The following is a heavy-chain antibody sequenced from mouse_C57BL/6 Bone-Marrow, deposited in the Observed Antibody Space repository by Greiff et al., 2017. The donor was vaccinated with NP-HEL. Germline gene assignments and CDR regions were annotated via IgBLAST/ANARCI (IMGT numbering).Heavy chain of an antibody. D-gene: IGHD1-1*01. CDR3: ASSYGSSPWFAY. J-gene: IGHJ3*01. CDR2: IYPGSGRP. CDR1: GYTFTSYW. V-gene: IGHV1-55*01. Sequence: VQLQQPGAELVKPGASVKMSCKASGYTFTSYWITWVKQRPGQGLEWIGDIYPGSGRPNYNEKFKSKATLTVDTSSSNAYMQLIILSSEDSAVYYCASSYGSSPWFAYWGQGTLVTVSA.